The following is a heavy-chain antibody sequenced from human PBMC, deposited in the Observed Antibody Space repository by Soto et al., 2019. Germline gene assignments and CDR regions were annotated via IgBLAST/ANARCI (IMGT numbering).Heavy chain of an antibody. CDR1: GDRFTDYY. Sequence: QVQLVQSGAEVKEPGASVTVSCRASGDRFTDYYMHWVRQAPGQGLEWMGGINPNSGVTKYAQKFQGWVIMTRDTSIRTVYMQLRRLRFDDTAISYCARESGGATATLDYYYFYMDVWGTGTTVTVSS. CDR2: INPNSGVT. J-gene: IGHJ6*03. CDR3: ARESGGATATLDYYYFYMDV. D-gene: IGHD5-12*01. V-gene: IGHV1-2*04.